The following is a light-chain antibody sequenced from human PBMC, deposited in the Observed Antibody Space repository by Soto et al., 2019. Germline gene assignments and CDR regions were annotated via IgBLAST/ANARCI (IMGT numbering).Light chain of an antibody. CDR3: QQYNNWRVT. J-gene: IGKJ1*01. CDR2: GAS. CDR1: QSVSNN. V-gene: IGKV3D-15*01. Sequence: EIVLTQSPGTLSLSPGERATLSCRASQSVSNNYLAWYQQKPGQAPRLLIYGASNRATGIPDRFSGSGSGTEFTLTISSLQSEDFAVYYCQQYNNWRVTFGQGTKVDIK.